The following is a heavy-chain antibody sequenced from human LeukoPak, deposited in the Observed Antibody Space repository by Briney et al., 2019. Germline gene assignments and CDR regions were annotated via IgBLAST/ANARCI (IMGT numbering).Heavy chain of an antibody. V-gene: IGHV4-59*01. CDR1: GDSISRYQ. CDR2: IYDTGST. Sequence: SETLSLTCTVSGDSISRYQWTWLRQPPGKGLEWIGYIYDTGSTIHNPSLKSRVAISVDTYKNQFSLKLSSVTAADTAVYYCARDSAWSYFDYWGQGTLVTVSS. J-gene: IGHJ4*02. D-gene: IGHD6-19*01. CDR3: ARDSAWSYFDY.